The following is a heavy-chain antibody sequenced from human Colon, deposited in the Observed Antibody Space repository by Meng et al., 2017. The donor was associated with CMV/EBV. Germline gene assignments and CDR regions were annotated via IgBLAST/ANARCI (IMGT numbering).Heavy chain of an antibody. V-gene: IGHV4-39*07. CDR1: GGSISTNSYY. J-gene: IGHJ4*02. CDR2: IHSSGTT. Sequence: SETLSLTCTVSGGSISTNSYYWGWIRQPPGKGLEWIGNIHSSGTTYYNPSLKSRVTISVDTSKNQVSLKVNSVTAADTAMYYCVRGGGIGVADYWGQGTLVTVSS. CDR3: VRGGGIGVADY. D-gene: IGHD6-19*01.